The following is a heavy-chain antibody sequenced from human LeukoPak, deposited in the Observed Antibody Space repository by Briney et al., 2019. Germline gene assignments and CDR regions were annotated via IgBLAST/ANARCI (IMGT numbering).Heavy chain of an antibody. CDR3: ARDWGSHDY. J-gene: IGHJ4*02. V-gene: IGHV3-23*01. Sequence: PGGSLRLSCAASGFTFSTYGMSWVRQAPGKGLEWVSAISGSGGSTYYADSVKGRFTISRDNSKNTLYLQMNSLRAEDTAVYYCARDWGSHDYWGQGTLVTVSS. D-gene: IGHD3-16*01. CDR1: GFTFSTYG. CDR2: ISGSGGST.